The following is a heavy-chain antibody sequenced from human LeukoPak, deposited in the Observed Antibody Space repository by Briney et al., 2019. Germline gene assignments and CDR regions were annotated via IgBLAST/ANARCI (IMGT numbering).Heavy chain of an antibody. CDR2: IIPIFGTA. D-gene: IGHD1-1*01. V-gene: IGHV1-69*06. CDR3: ARDGIAGDFDY. Sequence: ASVRVSCRASKYTLTDNDINWVRQAPGQGLEWMGGIIPIFGTANYAQKFQGRVTITADKSTSTAYMELSSLRSEDTAVYYCARDGIAGDFDYWGQGTLVTVSS. CDR1: KYTLTDND. J-gene: IGHJ4*02.